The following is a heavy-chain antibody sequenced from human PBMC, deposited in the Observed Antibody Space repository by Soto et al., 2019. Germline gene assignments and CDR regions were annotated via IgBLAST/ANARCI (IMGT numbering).Heavy chain of an antibody. CDR1: GFTFSSYE. J-gene: IGHJ4*02. D-gene: IGHD3-16*01. CDR2: ISSSGSTI. Sequence: GGSLRLSCAASGFTFSSYEMHWVRQAPGKGLEWVSYISSSGSTIYYADSVKGRFTISRDNAKNSLYLQMNSLRAEDTAVYYCGNDRYRRYGSVYRLGYYASWGQGPLVTVSS. CDR3: GNDRYRRYGSVYRLGYYAS. V-gene: IGHV3-48*03.